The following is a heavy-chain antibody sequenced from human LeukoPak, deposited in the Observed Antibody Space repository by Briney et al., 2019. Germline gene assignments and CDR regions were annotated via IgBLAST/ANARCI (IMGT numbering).Heavy chain of an antibody. D-gene: IGHD3-22*01. CDR3: ARDLKRRVYYDSSGSDDAFDI. CDR2: ISGSGGST. Sequence: GGSLRLSCAASGFTFSSYAMSWVRQAPGKGLEGVSAISGSGGSTYYADSVKGRFTISRDNAKNSLYLQMNSLRAEDTAVYYCARDLKRRVYYDSSGSDDAFDIWGQGTMVTVSS. J-gene: IGHJ3*02. V-gene: IGHV3-23*01. CDR1: GFTFSSYA.